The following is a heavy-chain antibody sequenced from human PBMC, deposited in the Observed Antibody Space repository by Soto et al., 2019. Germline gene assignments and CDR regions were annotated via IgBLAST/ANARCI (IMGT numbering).Heavy chain of an antibody. J-gene: IGHJ4*02. V-gene: IGHV3-73*01. D-gene: IGHD1-26*01. CDR2: IKTKANNYAT. CDR3: TTIPQVGPTESPGY. CDR1: GFIFSGSA. Sequence: PGGSLRLSCAASGFIFSGSAIHWVRQASGKGLEWVGRIKTKANNYATAYAASVKGRFTISRDDSKNTAYLQMNSLKSEDTAVYYCTTIPQVGPTESPGYWGQGTLVTVSS.